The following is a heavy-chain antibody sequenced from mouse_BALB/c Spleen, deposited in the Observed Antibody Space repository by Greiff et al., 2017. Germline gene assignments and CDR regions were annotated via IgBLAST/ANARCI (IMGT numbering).Heavy chain of an antibody. V-gene: IGHV3-2*02. D-gene: IGHD2-1*01. Sequence: ESGPGLVKPSQSLSLTCTVTGYSITSDYAWNWIRQFPGNKLEWMGYISYSGSTSYNPSLKSRISITRDTSKNQFFLQLNSVTTEDTATYYCARDYYGNYGFAYWGQGTLVTVSA. CDR3: ARDYYGNYGFAY. CDR2: ISYSGST. J-gene: IGHJ3*01. CDR1: GYSITSDYA.